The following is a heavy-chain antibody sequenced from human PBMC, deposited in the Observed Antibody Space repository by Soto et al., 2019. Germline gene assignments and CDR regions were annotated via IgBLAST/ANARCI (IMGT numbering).Heavy chain of an antibody. V-gene: IGHV3-15*07. CDR1: GFSVNDAW. Sequence: EVQLVESGGGLVKPGESLRLACAASGFSVNDAWMNWVRQAPGEGLEWVGRIQRQADGGTTDYAASMKGRFIISRDDSQNSLFLQINSLETEDTGIYFCTTFYGSNYWGQGTLVTVSS. J-gene: IGHJ4*02. CDR3: TTFYGSNY. D-gene: IGHD4-17*01. CDR2: IQRQADGGTT.